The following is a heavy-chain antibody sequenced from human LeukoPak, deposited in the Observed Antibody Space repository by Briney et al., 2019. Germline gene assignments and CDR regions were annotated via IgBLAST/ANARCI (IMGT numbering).Heavy chain of an antibody. Sequence: ASVKVSCKASGYTFTAFYIHWLRQAPGQGLEWMGWINPNSGGTTYAQKFQGRVTMTRDTSISTAYMDLSSLRSDDTAVYYCARVAAAWVGMDAFDIWGQGTMITVSS. J-gene: IGHJ3*02. CDR2: INPNSGGT. CDR3: ARVAAAWVGMDAFDI. V-gene: IGHV1-2*02. CDR1: GYTFTAFY. D-gene: IGHD1-14*01.